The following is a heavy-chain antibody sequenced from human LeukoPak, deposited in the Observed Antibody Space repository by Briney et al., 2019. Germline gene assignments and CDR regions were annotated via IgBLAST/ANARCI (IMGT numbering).Heavy chain of an antibody. CDR1: RFTFSNSV. D-gene: IGHD3-22*01. CDR2: ISGSGDNT. V-gene: IGHV3-23*01. J-gene: IGHJ4*02. CDR3: AKLNRGYWTPFDY. Sequence: GGSLRLSCAASRFTFSNSVMSWVRQAPGKGLEWVSVISGSGDNTYYSDSVKGRFTISRDNSKNTLYLQMNSLRAEDTAVYYCAKLNRGYWTPFDYWGQGTLVIVSS.